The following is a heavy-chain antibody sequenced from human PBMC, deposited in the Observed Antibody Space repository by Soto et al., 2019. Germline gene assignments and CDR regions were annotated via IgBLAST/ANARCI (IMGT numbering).Heavy chain of an antibody. V-gene: IGHV4-59*08. D-gene: IGHD3-9*01. CDR2: IYYSGST. CDR1: GGSISSYY. J-gene: IGHJ3*02. CDR3: ARFRVDYDILTGYYILDAFDI. Sequence: SETLSLTCSVSGGSISSYYWSLIRQPPGKGLEWIGYIYYSGSTNYNPSLKSRVTISVDTSKNQFSLKLSSVTAADTAVYHCARFRVDYDILTGYYILDAFDIWGQGTMVTVSS.